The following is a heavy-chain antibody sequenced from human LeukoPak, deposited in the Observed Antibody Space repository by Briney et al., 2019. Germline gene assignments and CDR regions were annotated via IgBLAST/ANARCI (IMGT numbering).Heavy chain of an antibody. CDR3: VKDSIRSGSYYNCRLAHYFDY. V-gene: IGHV1-2*02. J-gene: IGHJ4*02. D-gene: IGHD3-10*01. CDR2: IKPNSGDT. CDR1: GYTFTGYY. Sequence: ASVKVSCKASGYTFTGYYIHWVRQAPGQGLEWMGWIKPNSGDTNYAQKFQGRVTMTRDTSITTSYMELSGLKSDDTAVYYCVKDSIRSGSYYNCRLAHYFDYWGQGTLVTVSS.